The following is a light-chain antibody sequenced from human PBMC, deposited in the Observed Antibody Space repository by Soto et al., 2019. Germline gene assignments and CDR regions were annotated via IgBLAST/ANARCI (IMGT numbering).Light chain of an antibody. J-gene: IGKJ4*01. Sequence: DIQMTQSPSSLSASVGDRVTITCQASQDISNYLNWYQQKPGKAPKLLIYDASNLETGVPSRFSGSGSGTDFTFTISSLQPEDIATYYCQQYDNLLPTFGGGTKVGIK. CDR3: QQYDNLLPT. V-gene: IGKV1-33*01. CDR1: QDISNY. CDR2: DAS.